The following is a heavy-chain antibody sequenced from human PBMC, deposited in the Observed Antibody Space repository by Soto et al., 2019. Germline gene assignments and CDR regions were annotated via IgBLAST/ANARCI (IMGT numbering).Heavy chain of an antibody. CDR1: GGSFSGYY. CDR2: INHRGST. Sequence: SDALSLTCVVYGGSFSGYYWGWIRQSPGKGREWIGGINHRGSTNYNPSLESRVNISVDTSKNQFSLKLPSVTAADTAMYYCARDGFCTSTTCRVGNWFDPWGQGTLVTVSS. CDR3: ARDGFCTSTTCRVGNWFDP. V-gene: IGHV4-34*01. D-gene: IGHD2-2*01. J-gene: IGHJ5*02.